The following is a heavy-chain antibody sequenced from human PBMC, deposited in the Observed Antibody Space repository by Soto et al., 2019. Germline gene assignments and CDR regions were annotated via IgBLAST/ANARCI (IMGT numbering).Heavy chain of an antibody. CDR1: GFTISRYS. CDR2: ISSSSSYI. V-gene: IGHV3-21*01. D-gene: IGHD6-13*01. J-gene: IGHJ4*02. CDR3: ARAYRIAAAGTGFDY. Sequence: GGSLRLSWAASGFTISRYSMNWVRQAPGKGLEWVSSISSSSSYIYYANSVKGRFTISRDNAKNSLYLQMNSLRAEDTAVYYCARAYRIAAAGTGFDYWGQGTLVTVSS.